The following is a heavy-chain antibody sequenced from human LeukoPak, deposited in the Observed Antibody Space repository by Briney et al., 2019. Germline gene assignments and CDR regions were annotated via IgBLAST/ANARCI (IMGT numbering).Heavy chain of an antibody. D-gene: IGHD3-22*01. CDR3: ARVAYYYDSAGKSLRFFYGMDV. CDR2: VKPSSGNT. V-gene: IGHV1-8*01. CDR1: GYTFTNYE. Sequence: GASVKVSCKASGYTFTNYEINWVRQGTGQGLEWLGWVKPSSGNTGYAQKFQGRVTMTRDTSISTAYMELSSLRSEDTAVYYCARVAYYYDSAGKSLRFFYGMDVWGQGTTVTVSS. J-gene: IGHJ6*02.